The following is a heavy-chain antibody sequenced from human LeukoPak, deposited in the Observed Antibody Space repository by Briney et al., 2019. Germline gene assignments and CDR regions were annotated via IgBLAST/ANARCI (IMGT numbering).Heavy chain of an antibody. J-gene: IGHJ4*02. D-gene: IGHD3-22*01. Sequence: GGSLRLSCAASGFTFSSYAMSWVRQAPGKGLEWVSAISGSGGSTYYADSVKGRFTISRDNSKNSLYLQMNSLRAEDTAVYYCARLGGPTYYDNRAPPRLIDYWGQGTLVTVSS. CDR1: GFTFSSYA. CDR3: ARLGGPTYYDNRAPPRLIDY. CDR2: ISGSGGST. V-gene: IGHV3-23*01.